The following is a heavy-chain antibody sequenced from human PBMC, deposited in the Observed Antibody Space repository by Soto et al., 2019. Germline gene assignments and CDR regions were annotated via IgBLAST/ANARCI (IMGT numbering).Heavy chain of an antibody. CDR1: GFTFSSYA. CDR2: ISYDGSNK. D-gene: IGHD6-13*01. Sequence: GGSLRLSCAASGFTFSSYAMHWVRQAPGKGLEWVAVISYDGSNKYYADSVKGRFTISRDNSKNTLYLQMNSLRAEDTAVYYCVVPYSQNWFDPWGQGTLVTVSS. CDR3: VVPYSQNWFDP. J-gene: IGHJ5*02. V-gene: IGHV3-30-3*01.